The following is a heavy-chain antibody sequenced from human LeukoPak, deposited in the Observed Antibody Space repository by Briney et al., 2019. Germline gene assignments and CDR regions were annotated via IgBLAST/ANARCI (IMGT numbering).Heavy chain of an antibody. V-gene: IGHV3-30*18. J-gene: IGHJ3*02. Sequence: QPGGSLRLSCAASGFTFSSYGMHWVRQAPGKGLEWVAVISYDGSNKYYADSVKGRFTISRDNSKNTLYLQMNSLRAEDTAVYYCAKESRGRAFDIWGQGTTVTVSS. CDR2: ISYDGSNK. CDR1: GFTFSSYG. CDR3: AKESRGRAFDI. D-gene: IGHD3-16*01.